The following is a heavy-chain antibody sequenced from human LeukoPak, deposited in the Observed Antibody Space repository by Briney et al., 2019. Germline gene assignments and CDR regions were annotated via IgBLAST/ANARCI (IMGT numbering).Heavy chain of an antibody. V-gene: IGHV3-30*02. CDR3: AKVSTTVTTMYYFDN. CDR2: IRNDGSNE. D-gene: IGHD4-17*01. J-gene: IGHJ4*02. CDR1: GFSFSNYG. Sequence: GGSLRLSCAASGFSFSNYGMHWVRQAPGKGLEWVTFIRNDGSNEYYADSVKGRFTISRDNSKNTLYLQMNSLRGEDAAVYYCAKVSTTVTTMYYFDNWGQGTLVTVSS.